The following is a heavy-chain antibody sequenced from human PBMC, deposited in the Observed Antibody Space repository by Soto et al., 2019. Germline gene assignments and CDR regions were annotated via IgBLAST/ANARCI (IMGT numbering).Heavy chain of an antibody. Sequence: PSQTLSLTFAISGDSVPSNTAAWNWIRQSPSRGLEWLGRSYSRSKWYNDYVVSVKSLRPINPEKSKNPSSLQRNSAAPEDTAVYSCAKDEDTAMAHDAFDIWGQGTMVTVS. D-gene: IGHD5-18*01. CDR2: SYSRSKWYN. CDR3: AKDEDTAMAHDAFDI. J-gene: IGHJ3*02. CDR1: GDSVPSNTAA. V-gene: IGHV6-1*01.